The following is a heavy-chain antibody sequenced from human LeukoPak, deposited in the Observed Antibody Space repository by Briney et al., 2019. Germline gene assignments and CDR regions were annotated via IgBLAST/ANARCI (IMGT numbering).Heavy chain of an antibody. CDR2: IYHSGST. Sequence: KTSQTLSLTCAVSGGSISSGGYSWSWIRQPPGKGLEWIGYIYHSGSTYYNPSLKSRVTISVDRSKNQFSLELSSVTAADTAVYYCARAIVATMGFDYWGQGTLVTVSS. J-gene: IGHJ4*02. CDR3: ARAIVATMGFDY. V-gene: IGHV4-30-2*01. D-gene: IGHD5-12*01. CDR1: GGSISSGGYS.